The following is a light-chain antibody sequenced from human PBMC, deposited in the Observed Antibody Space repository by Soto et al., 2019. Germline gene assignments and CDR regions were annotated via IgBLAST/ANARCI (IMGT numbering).Light chain of an antibody. CDR1: QSISSW. CDR3: QYYNTFSGT. J-gene: IGKJ1*01. CDR2: DAS. V-gene: IGKV1-5*01. Sequence: DIQRTQSPSTLSASVGDRVTITCRASQSISSWLAWYQQKPGRAPKVLIFDASSLETGVPSRLSGSGSGTEFTLTISSLKPDDFATYYCQYYNTFSGTFGQGTQVDIK.